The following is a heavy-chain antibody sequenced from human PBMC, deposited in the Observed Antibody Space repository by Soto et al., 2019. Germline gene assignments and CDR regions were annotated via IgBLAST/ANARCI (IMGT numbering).Heavy chain of an antibody. Sequence: QVQLVESGGGVVQPGRSLRLSCAASGFTFSSYGMHWVRQAPGKGLEWVAVISYDGSNKYYADSVKGRFTISRDNSKNTLYLQMNSLRAEDTAVHYCVSGSYIDYWGQGTLVTVSS. CDR3: VSGSYIDY. J-gene: IGHJ4*02. D-gene: IGHD1-26*01. CDR1: GFTFSSYG. CDR2: ISYDGSNK. V-gene: IGHV3-30*03.